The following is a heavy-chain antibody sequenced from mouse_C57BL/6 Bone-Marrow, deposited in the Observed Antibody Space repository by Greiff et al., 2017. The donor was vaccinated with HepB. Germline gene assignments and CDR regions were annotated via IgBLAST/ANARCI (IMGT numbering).Heavy chain of an antibody. V-gene: IGHV2-9-1*01. CDR2: IWTGGGT. D-gene: IGHD1-1*01. CDR3: ARGIYYYGSSSFFDWYFDV. CDR1: GFSLTSYA. J-gene: IGHJ1*03. Sequence: VQGVESGPGLVAPSQSLSITCTVSGFSLTSYAISWVRQPPGKGLEWLGVIWTGGGTNYNSALKSRLSISKDNSKSQVFLKMNSLQTDDTARYYCARGIYYYGSSSFFDWYFDVWGTGTTVTVSS.